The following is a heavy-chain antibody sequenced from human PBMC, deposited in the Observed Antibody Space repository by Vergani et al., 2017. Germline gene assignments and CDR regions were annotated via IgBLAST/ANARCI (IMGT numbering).Heavy chain of an antibody. D-gene: IGHD4-11*01. CDR3: ARVNTETNGHLYYYYYMDV. V-gene: IGHV4-34*01. J-gene: IGHJ6*03. Sequence: QVQLQQWGGGLLKPSETLSLTCVVNGGSFTSYHWTGIRQSPGEGLEWVGDIYHTGRPDYNPSLKSRLTMSVEKSRNKFSLTLNSVTATDTAIYFCARVNTETNGHLYYYYYMDVWGQGTAVTVS. CDR1: GGSFTSYH. CDR2: IYHTGRP.